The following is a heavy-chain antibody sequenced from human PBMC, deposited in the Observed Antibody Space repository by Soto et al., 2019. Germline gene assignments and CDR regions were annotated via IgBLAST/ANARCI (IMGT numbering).Heavy chain of an antibody. CDR3: RRDRVVYFPTPGPWSPMDL. V-gene: IGHV4-61*01. CDR2: ISYTGDT. Sequence: QVQLQESGPGLVKPSETLSLTCSVSGGSVSSSSYYWTWIRHPPGQGLEWIAYISYTGDTNYNPSLKGRPPRPRDPTRNRFPLPLGSAPGADTAFYYWRRDRVVYFPTPGPWSPMDLWGRGTRVTVPS. D-gene: IGHD3-3*01. J-gene: IGHJ2*01. CDR1: GGSVSSSSYY.